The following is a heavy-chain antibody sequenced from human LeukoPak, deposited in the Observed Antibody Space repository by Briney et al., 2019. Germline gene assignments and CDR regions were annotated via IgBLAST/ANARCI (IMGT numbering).Heavy chain of an antibody. Sequence: SETLSLTCTVSGGSISSYYFNWIRQPPGKGLEWIGYIYYSGNTNYNPSLKSRVTISVDTSGNQFSLKLSSVTAADTAVYYCARDGIYGYYYMDVWGKGTTVTISS. CDR1: GGSISSYY. CDR2: IYYSGNT. V-gene: IGHV4-59*01. CDR3: ARDGIYGYYYMDV. J-gene: IGHJ6*03. D-gene: IGHD1-26*01.